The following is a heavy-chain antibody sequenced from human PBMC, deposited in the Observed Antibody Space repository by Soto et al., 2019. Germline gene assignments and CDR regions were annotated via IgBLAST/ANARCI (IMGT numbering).Heavy chain of an antibody. CDR1: GGSISSYY. CDR3: ARSKRITMIVGPFDY. J-gene: IGHJ4*02. Sequence: SETLSLTCTVSGGSISSYYWSWIRQPPGKGLEWIGYIYYSGSTNHNPSLKSRVTISVDTSKNQFSLKLSSVTAADTAVYYCARSKRITMIVGPFDYWGQGTLVTVSS. V-gene: IGHV4-59*01. D-gene: IGHD3-22*01. CDR2: IYYSGST.